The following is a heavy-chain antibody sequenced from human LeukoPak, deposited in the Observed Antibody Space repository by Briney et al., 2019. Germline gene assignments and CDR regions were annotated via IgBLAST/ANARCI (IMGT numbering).Heavy chain of an antibody. CDR3: AKGGGSYGSGSYYYFDY. V-gene: IGHV3-23*01. D-gene: IGHD3-10*01. J-gene: IGHJ4*02. Sequence: GGSLRLSCAASGFTFSSYAMSWVRQAPGKGLEWVSAIRGSGGSTYYADSVKGRFTISRDNSKNTLYLQMNSLRAEDTAVYYCAKGGGSYGSGSYYYFDYWGQGTLVTVSS. CDR1: GFTFSSYA. CDR2: IRGSGGST.